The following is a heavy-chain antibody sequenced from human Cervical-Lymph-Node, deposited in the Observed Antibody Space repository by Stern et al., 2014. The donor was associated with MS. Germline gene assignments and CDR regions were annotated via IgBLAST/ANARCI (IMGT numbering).Heavy chain of an antibody. CDR1: GFTFSSFA. Sequence: QVQLVESGGGVVQPGTSLRLSCAASGFTFSSFAMHWVRQAPGKGLQWLGVTLSDGGNEYYSDSVKGRFTISRDNSRNTVFLQMNNLRAEDTGVYFCARDASEYSMSRYFQHWGRGTRVTVSS. CDR2: TLSDGGNE. J-gene: IGHJ1*01. CDR3: ARDASEYSMSRYFQH. D-gene: IGHD6-6*01. V-gene: IGHV3-30-3*01.